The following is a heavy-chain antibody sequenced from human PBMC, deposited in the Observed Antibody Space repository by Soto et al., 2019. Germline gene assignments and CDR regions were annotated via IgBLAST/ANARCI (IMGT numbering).Heavy chain of an antibody. CDR2: IYHSGST. CDR3: ATVAYTFDFDY. J-gene: IGHJ4*02. CDR1: VGSISSSNW. D-gene: IGHD3-16*01. Sequence: SETLSLTCAVSVGSISSSNWWSWVRQPPGKGLEWIGEIYHSGSTNYNPSLKSRVTISVDKSKKQFSLILSSVTAADTAVYYCATVAYTFDFDYWGQGTLVTVSS. V-gene: IGHV4-4*02.